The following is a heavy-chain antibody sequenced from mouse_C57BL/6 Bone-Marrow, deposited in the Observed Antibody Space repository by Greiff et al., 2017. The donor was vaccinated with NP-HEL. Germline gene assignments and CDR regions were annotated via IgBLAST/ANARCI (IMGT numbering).Heavy chain of an antibody. D-gene: IGHD2-3*01. CDR1: GYTFTDYN. J-gene: IGHJ4*01. CDR2: INPNNGGT. V-gene: IGHV1-18*01. CDR3: ARRRDGYYVRYAMDY. Sequence: VQLQQSGPELVKPGASVKIPCKASGYTFTDYNMDWVKQSHGKSLEWIGDINPNNGGTIYNQKFKGKATLTVDKSSSTAYMELRSLTSEDTAVYYCARRRDGYYVRYAMDYWGQGTSVTVSS.